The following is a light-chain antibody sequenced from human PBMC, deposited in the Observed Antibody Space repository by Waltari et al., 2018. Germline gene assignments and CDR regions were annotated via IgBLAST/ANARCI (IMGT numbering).Light chain of an antibody. CDR3: QQDDKIPLT. V-gene: IGKV1-33*01. CDR1: QDIANN. Sequence: IQITSSPFSLSASLEDKFTITCQPTQDIANNLDWHQQKPGKAPNLLIYDVSNLETGVPSRFSGSGSGTDFTLTITNLQPEDFATYYCQQDDKIPLTFGGGTKV. J-gene: IGKJ4*01. CDR2: DVS.